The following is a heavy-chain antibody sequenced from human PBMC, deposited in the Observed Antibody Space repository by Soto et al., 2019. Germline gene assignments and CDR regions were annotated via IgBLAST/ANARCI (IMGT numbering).Heavy chain of an antibody. CDR2: IYYSGST. V-gene: IGHV4-59*13. CDR1: GGSISSYY. D-gene: IGHD3-10*01. Sequence: SGTLSLTCTVSGGSISSYYWSWIRQPPGKGLEWIGYIYYSGSTNYNPSLKSRVTISVDTSKNQFSLKLSSVTAADTAVYYCARLPHYRSGSYCLSYYGMDLWGQGTSVTVS. CDR3: ARLPHYRSGSYCLSYYGMDL. J-gene: IGHJ6*02.